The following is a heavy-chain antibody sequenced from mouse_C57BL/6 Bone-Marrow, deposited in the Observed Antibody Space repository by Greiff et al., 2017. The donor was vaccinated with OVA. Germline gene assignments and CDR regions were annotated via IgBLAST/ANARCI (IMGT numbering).Heavy chain of an antibody. CDR3: ARALITTVVAHWYFDV. CDR1: GYSITSGYY. J-gene: IGHJ1*03. CDR2: ISYDGSN. Sequence: EVQVVESGPGLVKPSQSLSLTCSVTGYSITSGYYWNWIRQFPGNQLEWMGYISYDGSNNYNPSLKNRISITRDTSKNQFFLKLNSVTTEDTATYYCARALITTVVAHWYFDVWGTGTTVTVSS. V-gene: IGHV3-6*01. D-gene: IGHD1-1*01.